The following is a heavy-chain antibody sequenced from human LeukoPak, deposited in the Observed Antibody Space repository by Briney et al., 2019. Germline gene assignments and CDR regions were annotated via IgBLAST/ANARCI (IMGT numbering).Heavy chain of an antibody. D-gene: IGHD3-16*02. CDR3: ARHDSFIPC. CDR2: ISDSGGST. J-gene: IGHJ4*02. CDR1: GFTFSDYA. V-gene: IGHV3-23*01. Sequence: PGGSLRPSCVASGFTFSDYAMSWVREAPGKGLEWDSGISDSGGSTYYADSVKGRCTISRDNSKNTVSQQMNNLRADDTAVYFCARHDSFIPCWGQGTLVTVTS.